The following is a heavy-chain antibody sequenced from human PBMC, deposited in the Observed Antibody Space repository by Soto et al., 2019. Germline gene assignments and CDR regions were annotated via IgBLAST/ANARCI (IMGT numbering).Heavy chain of an antibody. Sequence: PSETLSLTCTISGGSISVYYWSWIRQSPRQGLEWIGYVSDNGRPYYSPSLKSRVTISADTSKNQISLKLPSATAADTAVYYCARGVGSSPPRYWGRGTLVTVSS. V-gene: IGHV4-59*01. J-gene: IGHJ4*02. CDR1: GGSISVYY. CDR2: VSDNGRP. D-gene: IGHD3-9*01. CDR3: ARGVGSSPPRY.